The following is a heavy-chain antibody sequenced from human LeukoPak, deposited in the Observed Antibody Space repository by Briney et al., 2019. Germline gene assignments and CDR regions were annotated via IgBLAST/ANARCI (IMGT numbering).Heavy chain of an antibody. J-gene: IGHJ2*01. Sequence: ASVKVSCKASGYTFTSYAMNWVRQAPGQGLEWMGWINTNTGNPTYAQGFTGRVVFSLDTSVSTAYLQISSLKAEDTAVYYCARALKRKIVVVVASLGSYWYFDLWGRGALVTVSS. V-gene: IGHV7-4-1*02. D-gene: IGHD2-15*01. CDR2: INTNTGNP. CDR1: GYTFTSYA. CDR3: ARALKRKIVVVVASLGSYWYFDL.